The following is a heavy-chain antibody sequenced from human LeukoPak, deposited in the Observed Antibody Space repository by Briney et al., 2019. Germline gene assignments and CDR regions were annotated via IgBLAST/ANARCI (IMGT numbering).Heavy chain of an antibody. CDR2: IYTSGST. J-gene: IGHJ6*02. CDR1: GGSSSGYY. CDR3: ASLTAPGDV. D-gene: IGHD5-18*01. Sequence: SETLSLTCAVYGGSSSGYYWSWIRQPAGKGLEWIGRIYTSGSTNYNPSLKSRVTMSVDTSKNQFSLKLSSVTAADTAVYYCASLTAPGDVWGQGTTVTVSS. V-gene: IGHV4-59*10.